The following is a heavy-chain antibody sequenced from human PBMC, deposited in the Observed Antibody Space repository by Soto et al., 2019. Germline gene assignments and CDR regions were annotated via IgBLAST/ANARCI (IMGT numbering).Heavy chain of an antibody. Sequence: SETLSLTCTVSGGSISSGGYYWSWIRQHPGKGLEWIGYIYYSGSTYYNPSLKSRVTISVDTSKNQFSLKLSSVTAADTAVYYCARSARDYYDSSGYSSLIPWFDPWGQGTLVTVSS. CDR3: ARSARDYYDSSGYSSLIPWFDP. CDR1: GGSISSGGYY. CDR2: IYYSGST. V-gene: IGHV4-31*03. J-gene: IGHJ5*02. D-gene: IGHD3-22*01.